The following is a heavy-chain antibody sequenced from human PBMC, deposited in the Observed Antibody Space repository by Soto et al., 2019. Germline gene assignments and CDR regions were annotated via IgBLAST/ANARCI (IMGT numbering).Heavy chain of an antibody. CDR2: ISYDGSNK. V-gene: IGHV3-30*18. CDR3: AKDRRIVGATSVDIDY. J-gene: IGHJ4*02. D-gene: IGHD1-26*01. CDR1: GFTFGSYG. Sequence: GGSLRLSCAASGFTFGSYGMHWVRQAPGKGLEWVAVISYDGSNKYYADSVKGRFTISRDNSKNTLYLQMNSLRAEDTALYYCAKDRRIVGATSVDIDYWGQGT.